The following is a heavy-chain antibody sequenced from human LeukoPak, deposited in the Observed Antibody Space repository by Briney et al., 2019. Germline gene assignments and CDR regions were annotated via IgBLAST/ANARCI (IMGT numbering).Heavy chain of an antibody. Sequence: SETLSLTCAVSGGSISSGGYSWSWIRQPPGKGLEWIGYIYHSGSTYYNPSLKSRVTISVDTSKNQFSLKLSSVTAADTAVYYCARVMIAVAGGKYFDYWGQGTLVTVSS. CDR3: ARVMIAVAGGKYFDY. D-gene: IGHD6-19*01. V-gene: IGHV4-30-2*01. CDR2: IYHSGST. J-gene: IGHJ4*02. CDR1: GGSISSGGYS.